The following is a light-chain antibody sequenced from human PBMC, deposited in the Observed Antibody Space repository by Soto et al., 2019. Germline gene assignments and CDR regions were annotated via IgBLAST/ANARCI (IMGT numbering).Light chain of an antibody. Sequence: DLQMTQSPSSLSAFVGDRVTLTCRASQSISRYLNWYQQKPGRAPKLLIYATSILESGVQSRFSGIVSGTDLTLTISSLQPKNFASYHCQQTYTTPETFGQVSRVEIK. CDR2: ATS. CDR1: QSISRY. V-gene: IGKV1-39*01. J-gene: IGKJ2*01. CDR3: QQTYTTPET.